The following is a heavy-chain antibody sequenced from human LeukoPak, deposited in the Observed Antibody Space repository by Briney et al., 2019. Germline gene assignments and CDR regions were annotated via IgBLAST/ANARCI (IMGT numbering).Heavy chain of an antibody. D-gene: IGHD6-13*01. CDR3: LAGYYYYYMDV. CDR1: GFALSNYW. Sequence: GGSLRLSCAASGFALSNYWLHWVGQAPGKGLVWVARINTHGSSTNYADSVKGRFTISRDNAKNTLYLQMTSLSAEDTAVYYALAGYYYYYMDVWGKGTTVTVSS. J-gene: IGHJ6*03. V-gene: IGHV3-74*01. CDR2: INTHGSST.